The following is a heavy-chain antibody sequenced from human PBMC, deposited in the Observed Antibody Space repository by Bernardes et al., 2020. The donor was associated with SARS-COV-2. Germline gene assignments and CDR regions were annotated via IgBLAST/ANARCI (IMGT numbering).Heavy chain of an antibody. CDR1: GFTFSSYA. V-gene: IGHV3-30-3*01. Sequence: GGSLRLSCAASGFTFSSYAMHWVRQAPGKGLEWVAVISYDGSNKYYADSVKGRFTISRDNSKNTLYLQMNSLRAEDTAVYYCAREPYDYVWGSYRYSVWGQGTLVTVSS. D-gene: IGHD3-16*02. CDR3: AREPYDYVWGSYRYSV. J-gene: IGHJ4*02. CDR2: ISYDGSNK.